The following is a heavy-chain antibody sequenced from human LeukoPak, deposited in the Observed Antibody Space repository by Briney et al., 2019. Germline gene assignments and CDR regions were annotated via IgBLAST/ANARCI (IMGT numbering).Heavy chain of an antibody. V-gene: IGHV4-61*01. CDR1: GGSVSSGSYY. J-gene: IGHJ4*02. D-gene: IGHD3-22*01. Sequence: SETLSLTCTVSGGSVSSGSYYWSWIRQPPGKGLEWIGYIYYSGSTNYNPSLKSRVTISVDTSKNQFSLKLSSVTAADTAVYYCARIRITMIVVAIDYWGQGTLVTVSS. CDR3: ARIRITMIVVAIDY. CDR2: IYYSGST.